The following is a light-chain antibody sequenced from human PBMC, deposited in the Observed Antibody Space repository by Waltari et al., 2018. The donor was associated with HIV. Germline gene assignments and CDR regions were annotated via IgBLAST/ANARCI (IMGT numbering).Light chain of an antibody. CDR1: QKISYRSTLNAS. J-gene: IGKJ4*01. Sequence: DITLTQTPDSLAVSLGSRAALNYTSSQKISYRSTLNASLAWYQQKPRQPPKLLMFWVSVRASGVPDRFTGSGSETDFTLTINSVQAEDVAVYFCQQYYDKPLTFGRGTKVEI. V-gene: IGKV4-1*01. CDR3: QQYYDKPLT. CDR2: WVS.